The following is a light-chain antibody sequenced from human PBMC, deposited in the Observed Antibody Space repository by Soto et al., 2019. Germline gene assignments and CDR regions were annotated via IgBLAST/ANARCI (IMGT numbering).Light chain of an antibody. Sequence: DIQMTQSPTSLSASVGDRVTITCRASQDIRNFVAWYQQKPGKAPNLLIYAASTWQSGVPSRFSGSGSGTDFTLTIDTLQPEDVATYSCQKYSSVPVFGPGTKVEIK. V-gene: IGKV1-27*01. CDR3: QKYSSVPV. CDR2: AAS. CDR1: QDIRNF. J-gene: IGKJ3*01.